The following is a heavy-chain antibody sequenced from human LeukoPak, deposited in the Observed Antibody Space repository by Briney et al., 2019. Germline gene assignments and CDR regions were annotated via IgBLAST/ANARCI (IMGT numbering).Heavy chain of an antibody. CDR2: IKQDGSEK. V-gene: IGHV3-7*01. CDR1: GFTFSSYW. J-gene: IGHJ4*02. CDR3: ARDSGYSSSWHPSGPIY. D-gene: IGHD6-13*01. Sequence: GGSLRLSCAASGFTFSSYWMSWVRQAPGKGLEWVANIKQDGSEKYYVDSVKGRFTISRDNAKNSLYLQMNSLRAEDTAVYYCARDSGYSSSWHPSGPIYWGQGTLVTVSS.